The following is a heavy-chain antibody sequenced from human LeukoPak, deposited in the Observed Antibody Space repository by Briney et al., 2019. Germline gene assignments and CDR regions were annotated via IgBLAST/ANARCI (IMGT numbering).Heavy chain of an antibody. CDR3: AKNYGYSSSWYDY. V-gene: IGHV3-9*01. J-gene: IGHJ4*02. CDR2: ISWNSGSI. Sequence: GRSLRLSCEASGFTFDDYGMNWVRQAPGKGLEWVSTISWNSGSIGYVDSVKGRFTISRDDAKKTLYLQMNSLRTEDTALYYCAKNYGYSSSWYDYWGEGSLATVSS. D-gene: IGHD6-13*01. CDR1: GFTFDDYG.